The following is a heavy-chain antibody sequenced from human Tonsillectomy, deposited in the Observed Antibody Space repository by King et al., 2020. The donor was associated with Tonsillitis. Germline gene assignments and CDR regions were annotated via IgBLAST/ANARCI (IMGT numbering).Heavy chain of an antibody. J-gene: IGHJ5*02. Sequence: QLVQSGAEVKKPGSSVKVSCKASGGTLSSYAISWVRQAPGQGLEWMGRIIPILGLADYAQNFQGRVTITADKSTSTAYMELGGLRSVVTAVYYCGRLGYSCNDGADNWFGPWGQGTRVTVSS. CDR1: GGTLSSYA. CDR2: IIPILGLA. V-gene: IGHV1-69*09. CDR3: GRLGYSCNDGADNWFGP. D-gene: IGHD5-12*01.